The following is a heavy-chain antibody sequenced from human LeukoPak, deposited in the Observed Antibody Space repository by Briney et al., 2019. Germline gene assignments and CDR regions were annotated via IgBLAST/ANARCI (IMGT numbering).Heavy chain of an antibody. Sequence: PGGSLRLSCAASGFTFSGSAMHWVRQASGKGLEWVGRIRSKANSYATAYAASVKGRFTISRDDSKNTAYLQMNSLDTEDTAVYYCTQYRGASDYFDALDVWGQGTMVTVSS. CDR3: TQYRGASDYFDALDV. J-gene: IGHJ3*01. CDR2: IRSKANSYAT. D-gene: IGHD5-12*01. V-gene: IGHV3-73*01. CDR1: GFTFSGSA.